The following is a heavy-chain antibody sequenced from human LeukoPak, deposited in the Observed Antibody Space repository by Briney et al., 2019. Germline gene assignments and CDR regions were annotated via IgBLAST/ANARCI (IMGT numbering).Heavy chain of an antibody. D-gene: IGHD3-16*01. J-gene: IGHJ6*04. Sequence: GGSLRLSCAVSGFTVSSNYMSWVRQAPGKGLEGVSVIYSGGSTYYADSVKGRFTISRDNSKNTLYLQMNSLRAEGTAVYYCSGGSEGMDVWGKGTTVTVSS. CDR3: SGGSEGMDV. CDR1: GFTVSSNY. CDR2: IYSGGST. V-gene: IGHV3-53*01.